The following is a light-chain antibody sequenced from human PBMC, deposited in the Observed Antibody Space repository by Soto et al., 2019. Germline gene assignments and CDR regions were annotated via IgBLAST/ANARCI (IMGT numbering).Light chain of an antibody. CDR1: QSVSSSY. Sequence: EIVLTQSPGTLSLSPGERATLSCRASQSVSSSYLAWYQQKPGQAPRLLIYGASSRATGIPDGFSGSGSGTDFTLTISRLEPDDFAVYYCQHYGSSRRTFGQGTKVELK. CDR3: QHYGSSRRT. J-gene: IGKJ1*01. CDR2: GAS. V-gene: IGKV3-20*01.